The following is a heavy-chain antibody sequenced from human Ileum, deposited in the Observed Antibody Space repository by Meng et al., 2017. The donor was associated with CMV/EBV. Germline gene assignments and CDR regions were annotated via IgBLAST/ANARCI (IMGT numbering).Heavy chain of an antibody. D-gene: IGHD1-14*01. CDR2: IYYSGST. J-gene: IGHJ5*02. CDR3: ARVSLPGLRNHWFDP. Sequence: GGAISSSSDYWGWIRQPPGKGLEWIGSIYYSGSTYYNPSLKSRVTISVDTSKNQFSLKLSSVTAADTAVYYCARVSLPGLRNHWFDPWGQGTLVTVSS. V-gene: IGHV4-39*07. CDR1: GGAISSSSDY.